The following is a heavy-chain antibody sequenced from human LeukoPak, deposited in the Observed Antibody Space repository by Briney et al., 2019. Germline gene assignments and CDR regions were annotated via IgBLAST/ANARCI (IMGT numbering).Heavy chain of an antibody. J-gene: IGHJ4*02. D-gene: IGHD6-19*01. Sequence: GGSLRLSCAASGFAFSSYGMHWVRQAPGKGLEWVSVIYSGGDTYYADSVKGRFTISRDNSKNMIYLEMSSLKAEDTAVYYCAKERNLEIAVAGTIFDYWGQGTLVTVSS. CDR1: GFAFSSYG. V-gene: IGHV3-66*01. CDR2: IYSGGDT. CDR3: AKERNLEIAVAGTIFDY.